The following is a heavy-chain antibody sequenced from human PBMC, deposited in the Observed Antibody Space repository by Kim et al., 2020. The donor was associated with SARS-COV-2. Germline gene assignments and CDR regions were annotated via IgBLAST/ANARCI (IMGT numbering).Heavy chain of an antibody. V-gene: IGHV4-59*01. CDR2: IYYSGST. Sequence: SETLSLTCTVSGVSISSYYWSWIRQPPGKGLEWIGYIYYSGSTNYNPSLKSRVTISVDTSKNQFSLKLSSVTAADTAVYYCSRSREGYSSSWQIDYWGQRTLVTVSS. CDR1: GVSISSYY. J-gene: IGHJ4*02. D-gene: IGHD6-13*01. CDR3: SRSREGYSSSWQIDY.